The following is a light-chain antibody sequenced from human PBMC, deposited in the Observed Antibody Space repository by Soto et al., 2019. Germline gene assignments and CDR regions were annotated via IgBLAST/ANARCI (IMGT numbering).Light chain of an antibody. CDR2: KAS. J-gene: IGKJ2*01. V-gene: IGKV1-5*03. CDR3: QQYNSYPYT. Sequence: DIQMTQSPSTLSASVGDRVTITCRASQSISSWLAWYQQKQGKAPTLLIYKASSFESGVPSRCGGSGSVKEITLTISRLQPDDFATYYCQQYNSYPYTFGQGTKLEIK. CDR1: QSISSW.